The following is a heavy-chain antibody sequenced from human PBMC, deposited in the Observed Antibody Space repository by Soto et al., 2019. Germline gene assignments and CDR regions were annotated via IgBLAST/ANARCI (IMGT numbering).Heavy chain of an antibody. CDR1: GGTFSSYA. CDR3: ARRLEAARKVPGSYSYYYYCYGMDV. CDR2: IIPIFGTA. Sequence: SVKVSCKASGGTFSSYAISWVRQAPGQGLEWMGGIIPIFGTANYAQKFQGRVTITADESTSTAYMELSSLRSEDTAVYYCARRLEAARKVPGSYSYYYYCYGMDVWGQGTTVTVSS. V-gene: IGHV1-69*13. J-gene: IGHJ6*02. D-gene: IGHD3-10*01.